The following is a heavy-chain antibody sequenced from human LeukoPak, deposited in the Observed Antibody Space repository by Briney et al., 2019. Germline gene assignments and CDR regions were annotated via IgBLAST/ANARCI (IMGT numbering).Heavy chain of an antibody. Sequence: GGSLRLSCSASGFTFITYSMNWVRQAPGKGLEWVSSISISISYTYYADSVKGRFTICRDNAKNSLYLQMNSLSAEDTAVYYCASTVVIDAFDIWGQGTMVTVSS. D-gene: IGHD4-23*01. J-gene: IGHJ3*02. CDR1: GFTFITYS. V-gene: IGHV3-21*01. CDR3: ASTVVIDAFDI. CDR2: ISISISYT.